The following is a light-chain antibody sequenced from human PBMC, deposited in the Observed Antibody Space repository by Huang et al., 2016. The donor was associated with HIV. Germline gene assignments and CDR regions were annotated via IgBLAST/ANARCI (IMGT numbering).Light chain of an antibody. Sequence: DIVMTQSPLFLSVSPGEPASISCTSSQSLLHSRTFNYLDLYRQKPGQSPQLLIYLAYKQASGVPVRFSGSVSGTNFTLRISAVEPEDAATYYCMQSLQTPRAFGQGTRVEVK. CDR2: LAY. J-gene: IGKJ1*01. V-gene: IGKV2-28*01. CDR3: MQSLQTPRA. CDR1: QSLLHSRTFNY.